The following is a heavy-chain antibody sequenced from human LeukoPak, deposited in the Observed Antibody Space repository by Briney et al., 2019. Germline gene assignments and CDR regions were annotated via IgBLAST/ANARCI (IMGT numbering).Heavy chain of an antibody. V-gene: IGHV4-59*11. CDR3: AGDGGGGGNPSLSFDY. Sequence: PSETLSLTCTVSGGSISSHYWSWIWQPPGKGLEWIGYIYYSGSTNYNPSLKSRVTISVDTSKNQFSLKLSSVTAADTAVYYCAGDGGGGGNPSLSFDYWGQGTLVTVSS. J-gene: IGHJ4*02. CDR1: GGSISSHY. D-gene: IGHD4-23*01. CDR2: IYYSGST.